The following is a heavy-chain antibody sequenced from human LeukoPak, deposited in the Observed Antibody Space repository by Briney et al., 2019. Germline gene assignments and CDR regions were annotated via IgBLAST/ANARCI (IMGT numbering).Heavy chain of an antibody. V-gene: IGHV4-59*01. D-gene: IGHD6-13*01. J-gene: IGHJ4*02. CDR3: ARTLGGSSWYKFDY. CDR2: IYYSGST. Sequence: PSETLSLTCTVSGGSISSYYWSWFRQPPGKGLEWIGYIYYSGSTNYNPSLKSRVTISVDTSKNQFSLKLSSVTAADTAVYYCARTLGGSSWYKFDYWGQGTLVTVSS. CDR1: GGSISSYY.